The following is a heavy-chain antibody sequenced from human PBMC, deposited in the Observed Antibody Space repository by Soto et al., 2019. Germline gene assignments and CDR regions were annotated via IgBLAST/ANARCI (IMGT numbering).Heavy chain of an antibody. CDR1: GFTVSSNY. CDR3: ARDKRYFDWLLTPYYYGMDV. V-gene: IGHV3-66*01. J-gene: IGHJ6*02. CDR2: IYSGGST. Sequence: PGGSLRLSCAASGFTVSSNYMSWVRQAPGKGLEWVSVIYSGGSTYYADSVKGRFTISRDNSKNTLYLQMNSLRAEDTAVYYCARDKRYFDWLLTPYYYGMDVWGQGTTVNVSS. D-gene: IGHD3-9*01.